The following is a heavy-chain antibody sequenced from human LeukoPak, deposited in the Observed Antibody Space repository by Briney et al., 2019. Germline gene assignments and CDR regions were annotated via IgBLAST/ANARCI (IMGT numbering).Heavy chain of an antibody. CDR1: GFTFTSYA. Sequence: PGGSLRLSCAASGFTFTSYAMSWVRQPPGKGLEWVSVIRGSGTVTYFADSVKGRFTVSRDNAKNSLYLQMNSLRAEDTAVYYCARDLSGQLLDPFDYWGQGTLVTVSS. CDR2: IRGSGTVT. D-gene: IGHD6-13*01. CDR3: ARDLSGQLLDPFDY. V-gene: IGHV3-23*01. J-gene: IGHJ4*02.